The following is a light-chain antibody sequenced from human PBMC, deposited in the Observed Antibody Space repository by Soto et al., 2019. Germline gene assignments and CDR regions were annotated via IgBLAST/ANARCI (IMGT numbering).Light chain of an antibody. CDR3: QHYISFPWT. CDR2: EAS. CDR1: QTISSF. J-gene: IGKJ1*01. V-gene: IGKV1-5*01. Sequence: DIQMTQSPSTLSASVGDRVTITCRASQTISSFLAWYQHKVGEAPKLLIAEASSLESGVPSRFSGSGSGTEFTLTISRLQPDDVATYYCQHYISFPWTFGQGTKVDIK.